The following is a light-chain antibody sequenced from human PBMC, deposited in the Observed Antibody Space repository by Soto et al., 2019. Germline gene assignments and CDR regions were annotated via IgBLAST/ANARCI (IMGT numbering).Light chain of an antibody. CDR1: SSDGGGYNF. J-gene: IGLJ1*01. CDR3: ISYGVTPSYV. Sequence: QSVVAQPPSPSGSPGQSVTISCTGTSSDGGGYNFVSWYQQHPRKTPKLMIYEVDKRPSGVPDRFSGSKSGNTASLTVSGLQAEDEADYYCISYGVTPSYVFGTGTKATVL. CDR2: EVD. V-gene: IGLV2-8*01.